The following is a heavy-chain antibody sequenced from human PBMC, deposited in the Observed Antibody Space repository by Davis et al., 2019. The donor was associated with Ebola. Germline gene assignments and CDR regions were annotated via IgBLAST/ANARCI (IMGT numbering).Heavy chain of an antibody. D-gene: IGHD4-11*01. CDR2: ISYDGSNK. J-gene: IGHJ6*02. CDR1: GFTFSSYG. Sequence: GGSLRLSCAASGFTFSSYGMHWVRQAPGKGLEWVAVISYDGSNKYYADSVKGRFTISRDNSKNTLYLQMNSLRAEDTAVYYCARYLTTVTFNVHYGMDVWGQGTTVTVSS. V-gene: IGHV3-30*03. CDR3: ARYLTTVTFNVHYGMDV.